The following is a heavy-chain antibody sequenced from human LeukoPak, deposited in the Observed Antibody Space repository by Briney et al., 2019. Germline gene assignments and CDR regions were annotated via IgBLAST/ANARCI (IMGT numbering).Heavy chain of an antibody. Sequence: GGSLRLSCAASGFTFTSYSVNWVRQAPGKGLEWVSSISSSITYIYYADSVKGRFTISRDNARNSLYLQMNSLRAEDTAVYYCARDLYGDYSFDYWGQGTLVTVSS. J-gene: IGHJ4*02. D-gene: IGHD4-17*01. V-gene: IGHV3-21*01. CDR1: GFTFTSYS. CDR3: ARDLYGDYSFDY. CDR2: ISSSITYI.